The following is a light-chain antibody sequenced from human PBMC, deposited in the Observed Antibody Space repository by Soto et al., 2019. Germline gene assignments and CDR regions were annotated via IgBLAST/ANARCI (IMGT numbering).Light chain of an antibody. V-gene: IGKV3-11*01. CDR3: QQRSDWLT. CDR1: QSVSTA. Sequence: EIVLTQSPATLSLSPGERATLSCRASQSVSTALAWYQQKPGQAPRLLIYDASIRATGIPARFSGSGSGTDFTLTISSLQPEDFAVYTGQQRSDWLTFGGGPRWRSN. J-gene: IGKJ4*01. CDR2: DAS.